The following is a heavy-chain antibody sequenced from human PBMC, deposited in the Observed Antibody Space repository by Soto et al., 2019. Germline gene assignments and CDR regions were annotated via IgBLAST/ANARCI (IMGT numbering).Heavy chain of an antibody. Sequence: GESLKISCAASGFIFSNNWMHWVRQTPEEGLVWVSRISGDGSSVYYEDSVRSRFIISRDNTRNTLYLHMDSLRAEDKGVYYCATGASRNFFDYWGLGTLVTVSS. CDR2: ISGDGSSV. CDR3: ATGASRNFFDY. V-gene: IGHV3-74*01. D-gene: IGHD3-3*01. J-gene: IGHJ4*02. CDR1: GFIFSNNW.